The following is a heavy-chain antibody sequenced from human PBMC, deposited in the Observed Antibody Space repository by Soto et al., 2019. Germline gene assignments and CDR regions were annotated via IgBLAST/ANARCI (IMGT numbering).Heavy chain of an antibody. CDR3: ARDHTGYDRGEFDY. J-gene: IGHJ4*02. Sequence: GGSLRLSCAASGFTFSSYAMSWVRQAPGKGLEWVSSISGSGGSTYYADSVKGRFTISRDNSKNTLYLQMNSLRPEDTALYFCARDHTGYDRGEFDYWGRGTLVTVSS. CDR2: ISGSGGST. V-gene: IGHV3-23*01. D-gene: IGHD5-12*01. CDR1: GFTFSSYA.